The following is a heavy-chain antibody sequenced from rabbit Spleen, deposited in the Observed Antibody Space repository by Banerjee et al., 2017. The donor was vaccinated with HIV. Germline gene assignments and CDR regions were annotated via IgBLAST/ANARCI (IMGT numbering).Heavy chain of an antibody. Sequence: QEQLVESGGGQVQPEGSLTLTCKASGFSFSDRDVMCWVRQAPGKGLEWIACINAATGKPVYATWASGRFTISRTSSTTVTLQMTSLTAADTATYFCARDLVAVIGWNFNLWGPGTLVTVS. CDR1: GFSFSDRDV. D-gene: IGHD1-1*01. V-gene: IGHV1S45*01. CDR2: INAATGKP. J-gene: IGHJ4*01. CDR3: ARDLVAVIGWNFNL.